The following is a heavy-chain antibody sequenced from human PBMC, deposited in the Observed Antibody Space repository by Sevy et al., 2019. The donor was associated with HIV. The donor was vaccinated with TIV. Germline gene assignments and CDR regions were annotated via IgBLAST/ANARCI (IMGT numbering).Heavy chain of an antibody. Sequence: GGSLRLSCAASGFTFSSYDMAWVRQTPGKGLEWVSAISGGAENTYYADSVKGRFTISRDNSKNTLYLQMNSLRAEDTAVYYCAKDSRARISIFGVPRGSFDYWGQGTLVTVSS. CDR1: GFTFSSYD. D-gene: IGHD3-3*01. V-gene: IGHV3-23*01. CDR2: ISGGAENT. CDR3: AKDSRARISIFGVPRGSFDY. J-gene: IGHJ4*02.